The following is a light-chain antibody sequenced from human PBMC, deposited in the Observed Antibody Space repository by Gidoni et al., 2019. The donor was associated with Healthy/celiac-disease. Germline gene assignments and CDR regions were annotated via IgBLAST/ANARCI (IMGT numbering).Light chain of an antibody. CDR3: QQYYSTPYT. J-gene: IGKJ2*01. CDR1: PSVLYSSNNKNY. Sequence: DIVMTQTPDTLAASLGARATINCKSSPSVLYSSNNKNYLAWYQQKPGQPPKLLISWASTRESGVPDRFSGSGSGTDFTLTISSLQAEDVAVYYCQQYYSTPYTFGQGTKLEIK. V-gene: IGKV4-1*01. CDR2: WAS.